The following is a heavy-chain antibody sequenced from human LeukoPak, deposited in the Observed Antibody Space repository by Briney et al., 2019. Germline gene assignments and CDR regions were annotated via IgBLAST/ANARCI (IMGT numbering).Heavy chain of an antibody. CDR3: AKAWLEQGGMFDY. V-gene: IGHV3-23*01. CDR2: LSGSGGST. D-gene: IGHD1/OR15-1a*01. Sequence: GGSLRLSCAASGFTFSSYAMSWVRQAQGAGLEWVSLLSGSGGSTYYADSVKGRFTISRDNSKNTLYLQMNSLRAEDTAVYYCAKAWLEQGGMFDYWGQGTPVTVSS. CDR1: GFTFSSYA. J-gene: IGHJ4*02.